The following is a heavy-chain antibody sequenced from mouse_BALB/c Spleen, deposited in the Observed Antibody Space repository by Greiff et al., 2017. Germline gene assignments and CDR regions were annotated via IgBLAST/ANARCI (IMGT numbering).Heavy chain of an antibody. V-gene: IGHV1-14*01. D-gene: IGHD2-4*01. CDR3: ARKVHYDYDVSRDYFDD. CDR1: GYTFTSYV. Sequence: VQLQQSGPELVKPGASVKMSCKASGYTFTSYVMHWVKQKPGQGLEWIGYINPYNDGTKYNEKFKGKATLTSDKSSSTAYMELSSLTSEDSAVYYCARKVHYDYDVSRDYFDDWGQGTTLTVSS. CDR2: INPYNDGT. J-gene: IGHJ2*01.